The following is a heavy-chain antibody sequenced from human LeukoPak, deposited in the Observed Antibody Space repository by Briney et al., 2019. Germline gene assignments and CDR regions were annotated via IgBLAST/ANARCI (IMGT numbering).Heavy chain of an antibody. D-gene: IGHD2-2*01. CDR2: INHSGST. Sequence: SETLSLTCAVYGGSFSGYYWSWIRQPPGKGLEWIGEINHSGSTNYNPSLKSRVTISVDTSKNQFSLKLSSVTAADTAVYYCARGGGVVVVPAASFDYWGQGTLVAASS. CDR3: ARGGGVVVVPAASFDY. J-gene: IGHJ4*02. CDR1: GGSFSGYY. V-gene: IGHV4-34*01.